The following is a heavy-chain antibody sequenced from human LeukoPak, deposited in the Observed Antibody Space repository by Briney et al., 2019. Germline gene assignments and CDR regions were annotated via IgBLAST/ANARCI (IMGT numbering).Heavy chain of an antibody. Sequence: SQTLSLTCTVSGGSISSGGYYWSWIRQPPGKGLEWIGYIYYSGSTNYNPSLKSRLTISVDTSKNQFSLKLSSVTAADTAVYYCASRQLGSIFLDIWGQGTMVTVSS. CDR2: IYYSGST. V-gene: IGHV4-61*08. J-gene: IGHJ3*02. CDR3: ASRQLGSIFLDI. D-gene: IGHD1-1*01. CDR1: GGSISSGGYY.